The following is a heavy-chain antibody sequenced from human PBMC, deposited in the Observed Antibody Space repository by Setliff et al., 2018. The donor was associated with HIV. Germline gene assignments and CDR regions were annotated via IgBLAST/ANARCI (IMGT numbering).Heavy chain of an antibody. D-gene: IGHD3-3*01. CDR1: DDSVSTFY. Sequence: SETLSLTCTVSDDSVSTFYWNWIRQPPGKGLEWIGFIHHTGSTVSNPSLKSRVTILLDLSRNQLSLHLASVTTADTAVYFCAPGEGVASTYYHDWGQGTQVTVSS. V-gene: IGHV4-59*02. CDR3: APGEGVASTYYHD. CDR2: IHHTGST. J-gene: IGHJ4*01.